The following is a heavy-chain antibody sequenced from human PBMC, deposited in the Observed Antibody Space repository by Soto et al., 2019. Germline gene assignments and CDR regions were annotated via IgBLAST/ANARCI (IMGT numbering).Heavy chain of an antibody. Sequence: PSETLSLTCTVSGGSISSGDYYWSWIRQPPGKGLEWIGYIYYSGSTYYNPSLKSRVTISVDTSKNQFSLKLSSVTAADTAVYYCASNSYGYTFYDYRGQRTLVTGSS. CDR3: ASNSYGYTFYDY. D-gene: IGHD5-18*01. CDR1: GGSISSGDYY. J-gene: IGHJ4*02. V-gene: IGHV4-30-4*02. CDR2: IYYSGST.